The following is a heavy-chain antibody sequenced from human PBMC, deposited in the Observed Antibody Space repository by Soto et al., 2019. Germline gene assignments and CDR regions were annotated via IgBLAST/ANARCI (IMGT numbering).Heavy chain of an antibody. CDR1: GFTFSSYA. CDR3: ARSSSSVYVFDY. CDR2: ISYDGSNK. D-gene: IGHD6-6*01. J-gene: IGHJ4*02. Sequence: QVQLVESGGGVVQPGRSLRLSCAASGFTFSSYAMHWVRQAPGKGLEWVAVISYDGSNKYYADSVKGRFTISRDNSKNTLYLQMNSMRAEDTAVYYCARSSSSVYVFDYWGQGTLVTVSS. V-gene: IGHV3-30-3*01.